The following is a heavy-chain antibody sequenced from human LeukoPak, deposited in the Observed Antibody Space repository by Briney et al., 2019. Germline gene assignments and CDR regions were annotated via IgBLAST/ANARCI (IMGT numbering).Heavy chain of an antibody. CDR2: IGSSGTTT. Sequence: GGSLRLSCAVSGFPFSFYEMNWVRRAPGKGLEWVSNIGSSGTTTYYADSVKGRFSISRDNAKNSLYLRMNSLRVEDTAVYYCALLAVASDFDYWGQGALVTVSS. D-gene: IGHD6-19*01. CDR3: ALLAVASDFDY. J-gene: IGHJ4*02. V-gene: IGHV3-48*03. CDR1: GFPFSFYE.